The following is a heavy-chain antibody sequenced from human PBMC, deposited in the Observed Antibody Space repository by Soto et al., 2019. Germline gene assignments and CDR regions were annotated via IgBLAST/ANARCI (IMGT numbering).Heavy chain of an antibody. D-gene: IGHD3-22*01. CDR3: ARGYHYYDSSGYDKWDAFDI. CDR1: GFTFSSYS. J-gene: IGHJ3*02. Sequence: EVQLVESGGGLVKPGGSLRLSCAASGFTFSSYSMNWVRQAPGKGLEWVSSISSSSSYIDYADSVKGRFTISRDNAKNSLYLQINSLRAEDTAVYYCARGYHYYDSSGYDKWDAFDIWGQGTMVTVSS. V-gene: IGHV3-21*01. CDR2: ISSSSSYI.